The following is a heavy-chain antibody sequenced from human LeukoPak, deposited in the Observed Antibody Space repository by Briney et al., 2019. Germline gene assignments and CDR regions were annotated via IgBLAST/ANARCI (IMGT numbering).Heavy chain of an antibody. Sequence: GGSLRLSCTGSGFNFGDYGMSWVRQAPGKGLEWEGFIRSKAYGGTTENAASVKGRFTISRDDSKSIAYLQMNSLKTEDTAVYYCTRGDYYDSSGYYFLFDYWGQGTLVTVSS. CDR1: GFNFGDYG. V-gene: IGHV3-49*04. D-gene: IGHD3-22*01. CDR3: TRGDYYDSSGYYFLFDY. J-gene: IGHJ4*02. CDR2: IRSKAYGGTT.